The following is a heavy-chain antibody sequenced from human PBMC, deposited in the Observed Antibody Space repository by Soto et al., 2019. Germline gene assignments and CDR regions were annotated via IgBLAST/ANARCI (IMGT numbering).Heavy chain of an antibody. CDR2: ISAYNGNT. V-gene: IGHV1-18*01. J-gene: IGHJ3*02. D-gene: IGHD3-3*01. CDR3: ARARSITIFGVVKDAFDI. CDR1: GYTFTSYG. Sequence: ASVKVSCKASGYTFTSYGISWVRQAPGQGLEWMAWISAYNGNTNYAQKLQGRVTMTTDTSTSTAYMELRSLRSDDTAVYYCARARSITIFGVVKDAFDIWGQGTMVTVSS.